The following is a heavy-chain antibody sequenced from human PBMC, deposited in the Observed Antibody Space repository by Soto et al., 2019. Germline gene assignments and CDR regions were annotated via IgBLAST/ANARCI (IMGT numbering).Heavy chain of an antibody. CDR2: ISGSGVDT. Sequence: EVQLLESGGGLVQPGGSLRLSCAASGFTFRNYPMTWVRQAPGKGLDWVSTISGSGVDTYYPESVKGRVTISRDNSKNTLYLQINSLIAEDTAVYYCAKGGLLPRANRWFWGQGTLVTVSS. CDR1: GFTFRNYP. D-gene: IGHD2-2*01. V-gene: IGHV3-23*01. J-gene: IGHJ4*02. CDR3: AKGGLLPRANRWF.